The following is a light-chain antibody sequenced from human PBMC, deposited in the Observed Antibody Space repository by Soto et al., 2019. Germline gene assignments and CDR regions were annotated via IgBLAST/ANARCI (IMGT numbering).Light chain of an antibody. CDR1: ESVSSHY. CDR3: QQYGSSRT. J-gene: IGKJ1*01. CDR2: GAS. Sequence: EIVLTQSPDTLSLSPGERATLSCRASESVSSHYLAWYQQKPGQAPRLLMYGASSRATGIPDRFSGSGSGTDFTLTISKLEPEDFAAYYCQQYGSSRTFGQGTKVDIK. V-gene: IGKV3-20*01.